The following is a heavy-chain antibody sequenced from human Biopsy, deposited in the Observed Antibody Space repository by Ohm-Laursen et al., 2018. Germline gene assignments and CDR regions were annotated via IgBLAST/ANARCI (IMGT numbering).Heavy chain of an antibody. D-gene: IGHD3-22*01. J-gene: IGHJ5*02. CDR1: GVSITAYY. V-gene: IGHV4-4*09. CDR3: VRDYDTSGYYYVS. Sequence: SDTLSLTCTVSGVSITAYYWSWIRQPPGKGLECIGNIHHSGSTNYKPSLKSRVNISVDTSKNQFSLKLNSVTAADTAVYYCVRDYDTSGYYYVSWGQGTLVTVSS. CDR2: IHHSGST.